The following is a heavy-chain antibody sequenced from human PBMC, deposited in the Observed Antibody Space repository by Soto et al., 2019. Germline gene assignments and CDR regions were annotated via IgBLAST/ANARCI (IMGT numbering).Heavy chain of an antibody. CDR1: GYTFTSYD. CDR2: MNPNSGNT. J-gene: IGHJ4*02. Sequence: ASVKVSCKASGYTFTSYDINWVRQATGQGLEWMGWMNPNSGNTGYAQKFQGRVTMTRNTSIRTAYMELSSLRSEDTAVYYCARASSRVRFLEWLLSPPTFDYWGQGTLVTVSS. V-gene: IGHV1-8*01. CDR3: ARASSRVRFLEWLLSPPTFDY. D-gene: IGHD3-3*01.